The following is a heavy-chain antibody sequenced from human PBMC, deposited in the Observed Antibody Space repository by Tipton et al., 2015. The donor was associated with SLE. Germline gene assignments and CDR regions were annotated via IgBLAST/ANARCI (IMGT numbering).Heavy chain of an antibody. CDR1: SGSINSDGYY. Sequence: TLSLTCTVSSGSINSDGYYWTWIRQPPGKGLEWIGEIGLGGSTNYNPSLKSRVTISLDTSKNQFSLKLSSVTAADTAVYYCARDEYRYDGTGYHLLGHFDYWGQGTLVTVSS. D-gene: IGHD3-22*01. CDR3: ARDEYRYDGTGYHLLGHFDY. V-gene: IGHV4-30-2*01. CDR2: IGLGGST. J-gene: IGHJ4*02.